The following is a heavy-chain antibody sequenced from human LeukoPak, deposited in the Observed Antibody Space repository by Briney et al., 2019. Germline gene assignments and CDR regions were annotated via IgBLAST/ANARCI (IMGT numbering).Heavy chain of an antibody. CDR2: IKQDGSEI. J-gene: IGHJ5*02. V-gene: IGHV3-7*03. CDR3: AKGVVP. D-gene: IGHD2-21*01. Sequence: GGSLRLSCAASGFTLSTYWMSWVRQAPGKRPEWVANIKQDGSEIYYVDSVKGRFTISRDNARNSLYLQMNSLRAEDTAVYYCAKGVVPWGQGTLVTVSS. CDR1: GFTLSTYW.